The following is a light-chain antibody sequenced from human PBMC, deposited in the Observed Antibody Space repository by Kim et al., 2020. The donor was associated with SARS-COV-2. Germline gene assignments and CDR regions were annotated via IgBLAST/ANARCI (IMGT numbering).Light chain of an antibody. Sequence: GQRVAISCSGSSSNIDDKYVSWYQQFPGTAPKHLIYGHNQRPSGVPDRFSGSKAGTSASLAIDGLRSDDEAIYYCAAWDDRVNGPVFGGGTQLIVL. CDR3: AAWDDRVNGPV. V-gene: IGLV1-47*01. J-gene: IGLJ3*02. CDR2: GHN. CDR1: SSNIDDKY.